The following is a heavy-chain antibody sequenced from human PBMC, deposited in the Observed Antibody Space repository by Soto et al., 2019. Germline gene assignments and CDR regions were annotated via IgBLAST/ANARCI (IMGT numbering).Heavy chain of an antibody. CDR1: GFTFSSYG. CDR3: ARAFLRTYYYYYGMDV. J-gene: IGHJ6*02. D-gene: IGHD2-2*01. CDR2: IWYDGSNK. Sequence: HVQLVESGGGVVQPGRSLRLSCAASGFTFSSYGMHWVRQAPGKGLEWVAVIWYDGSNKYYADSVNGRFTISRDNSKNTLYLQMNSVRAEDTVVYYCARAFLRTYYYYYGMDVWCQGTTVTVSS. V-gene: IGHV3-33*01.